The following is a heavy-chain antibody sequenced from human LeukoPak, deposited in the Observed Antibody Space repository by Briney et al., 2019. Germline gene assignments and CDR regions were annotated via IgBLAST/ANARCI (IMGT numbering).Heavy chain of an antibody. D-gene: IGHD2-2*01. Sequence: SETLSLTCAVYGGTFSGYYWSWIRQPAGKGLEWIGRIYTSGSTNYNPSLKSRVTMSVDTSKNQFSLKLSSVTAADTAVYYCARDGDCSSTSCHFVSDYWGQGTLVTVSS. CDR3: ARDGDCSSTSCHFVSDY. V-gene: IGHV4-4*07. CDR1: GGTFSGYY. J-gene: IGHJ4*02. CDR2: IYTSGST.